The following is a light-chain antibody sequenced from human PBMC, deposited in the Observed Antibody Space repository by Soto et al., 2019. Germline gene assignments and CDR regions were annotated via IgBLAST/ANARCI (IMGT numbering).Light chain of an antibody. CDR3: QQYSKWPLT. CDR1: QSAATN. CDR2: GIS. Sequence: EISTLSCRASQSAATNFAWYQQHPGQPPRVLIYGISTRATGIPARLSGSGYGTEFSLTISSLKYEDFDVYYCQQYSKWPLTFGHGTRLEIK. J-gene: IGKJ5*01. V-gene: IGKV3-15*01.